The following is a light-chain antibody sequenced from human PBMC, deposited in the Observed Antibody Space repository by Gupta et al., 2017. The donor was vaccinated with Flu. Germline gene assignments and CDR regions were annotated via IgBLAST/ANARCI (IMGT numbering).Light chain of an antibody. J-gene: IGLJ1*01. Sequence: SVPISCTGTSSAVGGYNYVSGYQQHPGKAPKLMIYDVSKRPSGVPDRFSGAKSGNTASLTVAGLQAEDEADYYCCSYAGSDNYVFGSGTKVTVI. CDR2: DVS. CDR3: CSYAGSDNYV. V-gene: IGLV2-11*01. CDR1: SSAVGGYNY.